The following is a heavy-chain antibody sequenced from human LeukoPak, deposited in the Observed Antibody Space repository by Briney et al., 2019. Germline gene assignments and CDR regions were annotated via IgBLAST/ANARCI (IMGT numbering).Heavy chain of an antibody. CDR2: TSASGNT. CDR1: GGSIPNYY. Sequence: PSETLSLTCAVSGGSIPNYYWSWIRQPAGKGLEWIGRTSASGNTNYNPSLKSRVTMSADTSKNQFSLKLTSVTAADTALYYCAREATMAVWGQGTLVTVSS. V-gene: IGHV4-4*07. J-gene: IGHJ4*02. D-gene: IGHD3-10*01. CDR3: AREATMAV.